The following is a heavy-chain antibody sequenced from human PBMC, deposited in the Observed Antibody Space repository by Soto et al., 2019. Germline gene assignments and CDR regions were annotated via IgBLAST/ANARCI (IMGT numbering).Heavy chain of an antibody. Sequence: QVQLQESGPGLVKPSQTLSLTCTVSGGSISSGGYYWSWIRQHPGKGLEWIGYIYCSGSTYYNPSLKSRVTISVDTSKNQFSLKLSSVTAADTAVYYCARETPYSLPLGPHAFDIWGQGTMVTVSS. J-gene: IGHJ3*02. CDR2: IYCSGST. CDR1: GGSISSGGYY. CDR3: ARETPYSLPLGPHAFDI. V-gene: IGHV4-31*03. D-gene: IGHD6-13*01.